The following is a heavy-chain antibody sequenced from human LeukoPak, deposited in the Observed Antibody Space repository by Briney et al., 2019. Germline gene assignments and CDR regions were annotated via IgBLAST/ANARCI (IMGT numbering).Heavy chain of an antibody. V-gene: IGHV3-21*01. D-gene: IGHD4-17*01. Sequence: GGSLRLSCAASGFTFSSYSMNWVRQAPGKGLEWVSSISSSSSYIYYADSVKGRFTISRDNAKNSLYLKMNSLRAEDTAVYYCARGAYGDYPGYYYYYMDVWGKGTTVTVSS. CDR3: ARGAYGDYPGYYYYYMDV. CDR2: ISSSSSYI. CDR1: GFTFSSYS. J-gene: IGHJ6*03.